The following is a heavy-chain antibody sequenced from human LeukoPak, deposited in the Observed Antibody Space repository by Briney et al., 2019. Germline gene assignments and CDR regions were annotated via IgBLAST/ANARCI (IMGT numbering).Heavy chain of an antibody. CDR2: ISGSGGST. J-gene: IGHJ6*02. D-gene: IGHD6-13*01. Sequence: GGSLRLSCAASGFTFSSYAMSWVRQAPGKGLEWVSAISGSGGSTYYADSVKGRFTISRDNSKNTLYLQMNSLRAEDTAVYYCSRAAAAAPGYYYYGMDVWGQGTTVTVSS. CDR1: GFTFSSYA. CDR3: SRAAAAAPGYYYYGMDV. V-gene: IGHV3-23*01.